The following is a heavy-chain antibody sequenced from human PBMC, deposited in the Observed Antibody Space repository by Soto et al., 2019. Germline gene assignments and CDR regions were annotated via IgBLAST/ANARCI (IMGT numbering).Heavy chain of an antibody. D-gene: IGHD3-10*01. Sequence: SVKVSCKASGCTFSSYAISWVRQAPGQGLEWMGGIIPIFGTANYAQKFQGRVTITADESTSTAYMELSSLRSEDTAVYYCARDSYSGSGSYSPRLNWFDPWGQGTLVTVSS. CDR3: ARDSYSGSGSYSPRLNWFDP. CDR2: IIPIFGTA. CDR1: GCTFSSYA. V-gene: IGHV1-69*13. J-gene: IGHJ5*02.